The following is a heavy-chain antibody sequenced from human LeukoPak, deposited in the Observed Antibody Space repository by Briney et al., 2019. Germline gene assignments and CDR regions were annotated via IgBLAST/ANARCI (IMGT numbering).Heavy chain of an antibody. CDR2: INPSGGST. CDR1: GYTFTSYY. Sequence: GASVKVSCTASGYTFTSYYMHWVRQAPGQGLEWMGIINPSGGSTSYAQKFQGRVTMTRDTSTSTVYMELSSLRSEDTAVYYCALSPLGPRFDYWGQGTLITVSS. J-gene: IGHJ4*02. CDR3: ALSPLGPRFDY. V-gene: IGHV1-46*01. D-gene: IGHD7-27*01.